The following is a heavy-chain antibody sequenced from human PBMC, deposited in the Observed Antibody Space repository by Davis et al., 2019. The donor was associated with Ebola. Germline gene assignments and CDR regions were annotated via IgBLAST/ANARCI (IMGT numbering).Heavy chain of an antibody. D-gene: IGHD3-10*01. CDR2: VDHSGST. CDR1: GGTFSDYY. Sequence: MPSETLSLTCAVYGGTFSDYYWSWIRQPPGKGLAWIGEVDHSGSTNYNPSFKSRVIVSVDTSKNQFSLKLSSVTAADTAVYYCARVRYYGSGSPIDYWGQGTLVTVSS. V-gene: IGHV4-34*01. J-gene: IGHJ4*02. CDR3: ARVRYYGSGSPIDY.